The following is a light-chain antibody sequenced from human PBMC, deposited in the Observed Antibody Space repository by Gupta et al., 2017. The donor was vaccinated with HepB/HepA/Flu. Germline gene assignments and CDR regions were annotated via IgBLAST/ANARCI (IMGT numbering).Light chain of an antibody. CDR2: GKN. CDR3: NYQDSSGNNVV. J-gene: IGLJ2*01. Sequence: SSDLPQDPAVSVALGQTVRITCHGESRRSYYASWYQQTPGQAPVLFMYGKNNRPSGIPDRFSGYNSGNTASLTTXGXQAEDEXDDYCNYQDSSGNNVVFGGGTKLTVL. CDR1: SRRSYY. V-gene: IGLV3-19*01.